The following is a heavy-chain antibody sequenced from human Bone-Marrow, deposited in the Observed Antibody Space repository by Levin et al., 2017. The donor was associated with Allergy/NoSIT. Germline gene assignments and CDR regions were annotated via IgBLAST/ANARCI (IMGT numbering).Heavy chain of an antibody. D-gene: IGHD4-17*01. CDR2: IYYSGTT. CDR1: GDFISNGGYY. Sequence: SQTLSLTCSVSGDFISNGGYYWGWIRQFPGKGLEWIGYIYYSGTTHYNPSLKSRLIMSVDTSKNQFSLMLTSVTAADTAVYFCARGAYGEYGAPHFDYWGQGILVTVSP. CDR3: ARGAYGEYGAPHFDY. V-gene: IGHV4-31*03. J-gene: IGHJ4*02.